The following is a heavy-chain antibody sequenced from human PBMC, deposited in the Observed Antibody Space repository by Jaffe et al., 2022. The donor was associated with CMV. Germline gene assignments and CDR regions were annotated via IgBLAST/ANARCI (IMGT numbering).Heavy chain of an antibody. CDR3: ARQGGRNFWSGYYFDY. D-gene: IGHD3-3*01. CDR2: IYYSGST. CDR1: GGSISSYY. V-gene: IGHV4-59*08. Sequence: QVQLQESGPGLVKPSETLSLTCTVSGGSISSYYWSWIRQPPGKGLEWIGYIYYSGSTNYNPSLKSRVTISVDTSKNQFSLKLSSVTAADTAVYYCARQGGRNFWSGYYFDYWGQGTLVTVSS. J-gene: IGHJ4*02.